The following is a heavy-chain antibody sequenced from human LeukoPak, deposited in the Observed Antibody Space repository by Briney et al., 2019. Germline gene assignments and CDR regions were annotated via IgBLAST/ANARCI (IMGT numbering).Heavy chain of an antibody. Sequence: GASVKVSCKASGYTFTGYYMHWVRQAPGQGLEWMGWINPNSGGTNYAQKFQGRVTMTRDTSISTAYMELSRLRSDDTAVYYCARGGPTIFGVVIMPYYYHGMDVWGQGTTVTVSS. D-gene: IGHD3-3*01. CDR3: ARGGPTIFGVVIMPYYYHGMDV. V-gene: IGHV1-2*02. CDR1: GYTFTGYY. CDR2: INPNSGGT. J-gene: IGHJ6*02.